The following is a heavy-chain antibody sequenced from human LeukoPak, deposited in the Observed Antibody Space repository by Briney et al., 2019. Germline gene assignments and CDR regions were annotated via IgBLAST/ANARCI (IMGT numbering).Heavy chain of an antibody. CDR1: GGSISSYY. J-gene: IGHJ3*02. D-gene: IGHD1-26*01. CDR3: ASLGGATRAFDI. CDR2: IYYSGST. V-gene: IGHV4-59*01. Sequence: ASETLSLTCTVSGGSISSYYWSWIRQPPGKGLEWIGYIYYSGSTNYNPSLKGRVTISVDTSKNQFSLKLSSVTAADTAVYYCASLGGATRAFDIWGQGTMVTVSS.